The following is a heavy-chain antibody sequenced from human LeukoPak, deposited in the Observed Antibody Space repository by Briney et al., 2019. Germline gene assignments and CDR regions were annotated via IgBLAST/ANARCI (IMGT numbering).Heavy chain of an antibody. CDR3: ARWGIAVAVDGMDV. CDR1: GFTFSSYW. Sequence: PGGSLRLSCAASGFTFSSYWMSWVRQAPGKGLEWVANIKQDGSEKYYVDSVKGRFTISRDNAKNSLYLQMNSLRAEDTAVYYCARWGIAVAVDGMDVWGQGTTVTVSS. D-gene: IGHD6-19*01. V-gene: IGHV3-7*03. J-gene: IGHJ6*02. CDR2: IKQDGSEK.